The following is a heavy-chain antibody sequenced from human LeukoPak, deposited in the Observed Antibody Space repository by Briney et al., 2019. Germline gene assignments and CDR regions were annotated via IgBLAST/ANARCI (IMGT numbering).Heavy chain of an antibody. CDR3: ARGPREIRNLDY. D-gene: IGHD1-26*01. Sequence: PGGSLRLSCAASGFTFSSYWMHWVRQAPGKGLVWVSRINSDGSSTSYADSVKGRFTISRDNAKNTLYLQMNSLRAEDTAVYYCARGPREIRNLDYWGQGTLVTVSS. CDR1: GFTFSSYW. J-gene: IGHJ4*02. V-gene: IGHV3-74*01. CDR2: INSDGSST.